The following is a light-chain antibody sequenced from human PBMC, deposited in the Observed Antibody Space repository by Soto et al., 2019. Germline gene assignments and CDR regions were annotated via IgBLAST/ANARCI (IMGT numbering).Light chain of an antibody. CDR1: QTISSW. V-gene: IGKV1-5*01. Sequence: GDRVTITCRASQTISSWLAWYQQKPGKAPTLLIYDASTLERGVPSRFSGTGSGTEFTLSIDSLQPDDFATYYCQQYHTSSITFGQGTRLGI. J-gene: IGKJ5*01. CDR2: DAS. CDR3: QQYHTSSIT.